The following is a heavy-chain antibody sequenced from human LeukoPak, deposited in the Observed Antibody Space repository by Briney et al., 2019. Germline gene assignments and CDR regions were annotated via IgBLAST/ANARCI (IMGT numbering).Heavy chain of an antibody. Sequence: GGSLRLSCAASGFTFSSYAMSWVRQAPGKGLEWVSAISGSGGSTNNADSVKGRFTISRDNSKNSPYLQMNSLRAEDTAIYYCTKEDCSSTSCYRYWGQGTLVTVSS. CDR1: GFTFSSYA. CDR3: TKEDCSSTSCYRY. D-gene: IGHD2-2*01. J-gene: IGHJ4*02. V-gene: IGHV3-23*01. CDR2: ISGSGGST.